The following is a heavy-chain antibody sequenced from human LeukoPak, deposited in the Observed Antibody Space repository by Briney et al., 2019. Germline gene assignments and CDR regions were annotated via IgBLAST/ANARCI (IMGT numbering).Heavy chain of an antibody. Sequence: GGSLRLACAASGFTFSSYGMNWVRQPPGKGLELVSSISSSGTNIYYADSVKGRFTISRDNAKNSLYLQMNRLRAEDTAVYYCASEKYYYDSSGYYAEAFDIWGQGTMVTVSS. CDR2: ISSSGTNI. CDR1: GFTFSSYG. V-gene: IGHV3-21*01. J-gene: IGHJ3*02. CDR3: ASEKYYYDSSGYYAEAFDI. D-gene: IGHD3-22*01.